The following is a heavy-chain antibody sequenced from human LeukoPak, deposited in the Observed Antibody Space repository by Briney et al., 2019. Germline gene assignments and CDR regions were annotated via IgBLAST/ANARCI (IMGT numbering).Heavy chain of an antibody. CDR3: AKDPWELLVWYFDY. CDR1: GFTFSSYA. V-gene: IGHV3-23*01. J-gene: IGHJ4*02. D-gene: IGHD1-26*01. CDR2: ISGSGGST. Sequence: GGSLRLSCAASGFTFSSYAMSWVRQAPGKGLEWVSAISGSGGSTYYADSVKGRFTISRDNSKNTLYPQMNSLRAEDTAVYYCAKDPWELLVWYFDYWGQGTLVIVSS.